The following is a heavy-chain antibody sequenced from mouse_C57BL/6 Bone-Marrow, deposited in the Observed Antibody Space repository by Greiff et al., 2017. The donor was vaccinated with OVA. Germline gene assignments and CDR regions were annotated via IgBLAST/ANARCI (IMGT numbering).Heavy chain of an antibody. CDR2: ISSGSSTI. CDR1: GFTFSDYG. CDR3: ARRGNTWLAY. D-gene: IGHD2-1*01. Sequence: EVKVVESGGGLVKPGGSLKLSCAASGFTFSDYGMHWVRQAPEKGLEWVAYISSGSSTIYYADTVKGRFTISRDNAKNTLFLQMTSLRSVDTAMYYCARRGNTWLAYWGQRTLNTVSA. V-gene: IGHV5-17*01. J-gene: IGHJ3*01.